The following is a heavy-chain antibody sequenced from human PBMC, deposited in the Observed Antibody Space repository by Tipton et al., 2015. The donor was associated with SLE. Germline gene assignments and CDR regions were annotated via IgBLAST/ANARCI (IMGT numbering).Heavy chain of an antibody. CDR2: IYSGGST. Sequence: SLRLSCAASGFTVSSNYMSWVRQAPGKGLEWVSVIYSGGSTYYADSVKGRFTISRDNSKNTLYLQMNSLRAEDTAVYYCARGLYSSSWYDSWGQGILVTVSS. CDR1: GFTVSSNY. V-gene: IGHV3-53*01. D-gene: IGHD2-2*01. J-gene: IGHJ5*01. CDR3: ARGLYSSSWYDS.